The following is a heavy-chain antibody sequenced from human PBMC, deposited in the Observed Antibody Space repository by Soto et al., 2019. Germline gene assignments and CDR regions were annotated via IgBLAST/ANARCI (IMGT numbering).Heavy chain of an antibody. Sequence: TXETLSLTCAVVSASLGDHYWAWIRQSPDKGLDWIGEVHPSGSTDYNPSLKSRLTLSLDTSKNQFSLKVASVTAADTAVYFCARGKPSGYRFGPRNFFYYGLDAWGPGTTVTVSS. D-gene: IGHD5-18*01. CDR3: ARGKPSGYRFGPRNFFYYGLDA. J-gene: IGHJ6*02. CDR1: SASLGDHY. V-gene: IGHV4-34*01. CDR2: VHPSGST.